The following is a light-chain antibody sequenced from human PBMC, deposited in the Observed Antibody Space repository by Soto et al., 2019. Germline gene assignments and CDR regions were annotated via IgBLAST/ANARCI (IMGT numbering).Light chain of an antibody. CDR1: QSVSSSY. V-gene: IGKV3-20*01. Sequence: EIVLTQSPGTLSLSPGERATLSCRASQSVSSSYLAWYQQKPGQAPRLLIYGASSRATGIPDRFSGSGSGTDFTLTIRRLEPEDFAVYYCQQSTFGGGTKVEIK. J-gene: IGKJ4*01. CDR2: GAS. CDR3: QQST.